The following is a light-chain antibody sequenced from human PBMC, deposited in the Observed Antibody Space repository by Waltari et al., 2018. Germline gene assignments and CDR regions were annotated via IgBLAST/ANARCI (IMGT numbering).Light chain of an antibody. J-gene: IGKJ1*01. CDR2: GAS. Sequence: EIVLTQSPGTLSLSPGERATLSCRASQTISRGYLAWYQQKPGQAPRLLIYGASSRATGIADRFSGSGSGADFTLSISRLEPDYFAVYYCQQYENSPRTFGQGTKVEI. V-gene: IGKV3-20*01. CDR3: QQYENSPRT. CDR1: QTISRGY.